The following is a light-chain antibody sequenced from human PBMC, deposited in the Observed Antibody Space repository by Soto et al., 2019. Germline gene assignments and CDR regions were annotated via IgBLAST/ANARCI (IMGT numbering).Light chain of an antibody. CDR1: QSLNRNY. J-gene: IGKJ1*01. CDR2: GAF. V-gene: IGKV3-20*01. CDR3: QQYESSPPT. Sequence: EVVLTQSPGTLSLSPGERATLSCRASQSLNRNYLAWYQRKPGQPPWLLMYGAFNRATDIPARFSGSVSGTDFTLTITRLEPEDFAVYYCQQYESSPPTFGQGTKVEF.